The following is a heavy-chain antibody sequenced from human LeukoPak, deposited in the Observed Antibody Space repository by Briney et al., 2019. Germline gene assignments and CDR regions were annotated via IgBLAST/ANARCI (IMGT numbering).Heavy chain of an antibody. J-gene: IGHJ4*02. D-gene: IGHD6-19*01. CDR1: GFTFSDYA. CDR2: ICSIGNT. V-gene: IGHV3-23*01. Sequence: GGSLRLSCAASGFTFSDYAMNWVRQAPGKGLEWVSAICSIGNTFYTDSVKGRFTISRDNSNNAVHLQMNSMRAEDTAIYYCAKRGPGAVAGSNDYWGQGTVVTVSS. CDR3: AKRGPGAVAGSNDY.